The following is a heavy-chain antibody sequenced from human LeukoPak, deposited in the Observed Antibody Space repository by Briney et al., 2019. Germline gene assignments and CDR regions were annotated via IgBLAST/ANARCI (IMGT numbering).Heavy chain of an antibody. CDR3: AKDIGGGGSCYDY. Sequence: GGSLRLSCAASGFTFDDYAMHWVRQAPGKGLEWVSLISGDGGSTYYADSVKGRLPISRDNSKNSLYLQMNSLRTEDTALYYCAKDIGGGGSCYDYWGQGTLVTVSS. CDR2: ISGDGGST. J-gene: IGHJ4*02. V-gene: IGHV3-43*02. CDR1: GFTFDDYA. D-gene: IGHD2-15*01.